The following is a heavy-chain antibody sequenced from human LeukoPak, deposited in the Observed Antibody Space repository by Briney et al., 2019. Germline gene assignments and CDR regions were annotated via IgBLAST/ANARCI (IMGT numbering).Heavy chain of an antibody. J-gene: IGHJ5*02. V-gene: IGHV3-23*01. Sequence: GGSLRLSCAASGFSFSSYGMNWVRQAPGKGLEWVSIIGAGGGRTYYADSVKGRFTISRDNFKNTLYLQMNSLRAKDTAVYYCARCSGFLRFGPWGQGTLVTVSS. CDR3: ARCSGFLRFGP. CDR2: IGAGGGRT. CDR1: GFSFSSYG. D-gene: IGHD3-3*01.